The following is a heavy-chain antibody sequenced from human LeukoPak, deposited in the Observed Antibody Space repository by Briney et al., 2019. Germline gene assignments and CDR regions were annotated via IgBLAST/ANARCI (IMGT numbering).Heavy chain of an antibody. Sequence: PGGSLRLSCAASGFTFSGHYISWIRHAPGKGLEWVSYISGNGRDIYYTDSMKGRFTISRDNARNSVYLQMNSLRAEDTAVYYCARGHYGLDVWGQGTTVTVSS. CDR3: ARGHYGLDV. V-gene: IGHV3-11*01. CDR2: ISGNGRDI. CDR1: GFTFSGHY. J-gene: IGHJ6*02.